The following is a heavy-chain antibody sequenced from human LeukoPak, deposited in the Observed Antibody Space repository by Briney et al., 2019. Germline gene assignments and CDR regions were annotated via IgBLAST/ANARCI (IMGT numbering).Heavy chain of an antibody. V-gene: IGHV3-73*01. CDR1: GFTFSGSA. D-gene: IGHD5-12*01. J-gene: IGHJ4*02. CDR3: TSSSYYGGYPGY. CDR2: IRSKANSYAT. Sequence: SGGSLRLSCAASGFTFSGSALHWVRQASGKGLEWFGRIRSKANSYATAYAASVKGRFTISRDDSKNTAYLQMNSLKTGDTAIYYCTSSSYYGGYPGYWGQGTLVTVSS.